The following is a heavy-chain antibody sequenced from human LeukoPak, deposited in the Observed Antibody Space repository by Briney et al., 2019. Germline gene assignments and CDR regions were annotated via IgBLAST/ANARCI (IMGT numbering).Heavy chain of an antibody. V-gene: IGHV4-4*07. CDR1: GGSISSYY. CDR2: IYTSGST. CDR3: ARERPRYCSSTSCYFYFDY. D-gene: IGHD2-2*01. Sequence: PSETLSLTCTVSGGSISSYYWSWIRQPAGKGLEWIGRIYTSGSTNYNPSLKSRVTMSVDTSKNQFSLKLSSVTAADTAVYYCARERPRYCSSTSCYFYFDYWGQGTLVTVSS. J-gene: IGHJ4*02.